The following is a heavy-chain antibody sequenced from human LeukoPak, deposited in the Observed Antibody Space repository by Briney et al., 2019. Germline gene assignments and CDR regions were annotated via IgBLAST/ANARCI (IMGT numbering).Heavy chain of an antibody. CDR3: ARSYNDFDY. D-gene: IGHD1-14*01. J-gene: IGHJ4*02. CDR2: ISSGGATI. CDR1: GFSFSTYE. V-gene: IGHV3-48*03. Sequence: GGSLRLSCAASGFSFSTYEVTWVRQAPGKGLEWVSSISSGGATIYYADSVKGRFTISRDNANNSLYLQMNSLRAGDTAVYYCARSYNDFDYWGQGTLVTVSS.